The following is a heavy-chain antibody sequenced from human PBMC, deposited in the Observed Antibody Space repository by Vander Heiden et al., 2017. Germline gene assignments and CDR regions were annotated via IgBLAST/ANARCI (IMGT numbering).Heavy chain of an antibody. CDR1: GFAFSRSA. V-gene: IGHV3-73*02. Sequence: EVQLVESGGGLVQPGGSLKLPCAASGFAFSRSAMHWVRQASGKGLEWVGRIRSKATSYATDYAASVKGRFTISRDDSKDTAYLQMNSLKTEDSAVYYCTRRIWGSDSYYFDYWGQGTLVTVSS. D-gene: IGHD3-16*01. CDR3: TRRIWGSDSYYFDY. J-gene: IGHJ4*02. CDR2: IRSKATSYAT.